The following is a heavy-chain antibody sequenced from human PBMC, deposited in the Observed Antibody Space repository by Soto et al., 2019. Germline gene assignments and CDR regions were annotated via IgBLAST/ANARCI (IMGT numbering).Heavy chain of an antibody. V-gene: IGHV4-39*01. D-gene: IGHD6-6*01. J-gene: IGHJ4*02. Sequence: QLQLQESGPGLVKPSETLFLTCTVSGGSISSSSYYWGWIRQPPGKGLEWIGSIYYSGSTYYNPSLKSRVTISVDTSKNQFSLKLSSVTAADTAVYYCVSTYSSSPPKGFVGGQGTLVTVSS. CDR3: VSTYSSSPPKGFV. CDR2: IYYSGST. CDR1: GGSISSSSYY.